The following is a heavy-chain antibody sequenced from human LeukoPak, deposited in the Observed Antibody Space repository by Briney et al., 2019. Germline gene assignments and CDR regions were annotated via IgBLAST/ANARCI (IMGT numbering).Heavy chain of an antibody. J-gene: IGHJ4*02. Sequence: SETLSLTCTVSGGSISSYYWSWIRQPAGKGLEWIGRIYTSGSTSYNPTLKSRVTMSVDSSKNQFSLKLSSVTAADTAVYYCARGSYYDSSGYYHYYFDYWGQGTLVIVSS. D-gene: IGHD3-22*01. CDR2: IYTSGST. V-gene: IGHV4-4*07. CDR3: ARGSYYDSSGYYHYYFDY. CDR1: GGSISSYY.